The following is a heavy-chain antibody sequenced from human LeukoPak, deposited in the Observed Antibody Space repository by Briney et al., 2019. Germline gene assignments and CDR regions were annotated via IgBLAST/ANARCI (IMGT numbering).Heavy chain of an antibody. D-gene: IGHD2-15*01. J-gene: IGHJ5*02. CDR3: ARGRAAFDP. Sequence: GGSLRLSCAASGFTFSNYWMTWVRQAPGKGLEWVANIKQDGSKKSYAYSMKGRSTISGDNATNLLYLQMNSLRAEDTAVYYCARGRAAFDPWGQGTLVTVSS. CDR1: GFTFSNYW. CDR2: IKQDGSKK. V-gene: IGHV3-7*01.